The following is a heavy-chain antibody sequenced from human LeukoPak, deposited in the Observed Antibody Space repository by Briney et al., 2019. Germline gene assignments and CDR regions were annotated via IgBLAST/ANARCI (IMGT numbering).Heavy chain of an antibody. V-gene: IGHV1-2*02. CDR2: INPNSGGT. D-gene: IGHD3-22*01. CDR1: GYTFTGYY. J-gene: IGHJ4*02. CDR3: ASFASVVIGPDY. Sequence: ASVKVSCKASGYTFTGYYMHWVRQAPGQGLEWMGWINPNSGGTNYAQKFQGRVIMTRDTSISTAYMELSRLRSDDTAVYYCASFASVVIGPDYWGQGTLVTVSS.